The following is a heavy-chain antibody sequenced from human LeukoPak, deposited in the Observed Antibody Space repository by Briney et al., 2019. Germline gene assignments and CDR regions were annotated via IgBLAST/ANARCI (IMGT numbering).Heavy chain of an antibody. Sequence: ASVKVSCKASGYTFTGYYMHWVRQAPGQGLEWMGWINPNSGGRNLAQKFQGRVTMTRDTSSTTAYLELSGLTSDDTAMYYCAKVRDRLSSFYPAAWGQGTLVTVSS. CDR3: AKVRDRLSSFYPAA. J-gene: IGHJ4*02. V-gene: IGHV1-2*02. CDR1: GYTFTGYY. CDR2: INPNSGGR. D-gene: IGHD6-13*01.